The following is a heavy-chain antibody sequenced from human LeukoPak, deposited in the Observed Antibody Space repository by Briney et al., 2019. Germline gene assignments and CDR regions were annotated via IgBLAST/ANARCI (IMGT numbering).Heavy chain of an antibody. V-gene: IGHV3-30*04. CDR2: ISYDGSNK. CDR1: GFTFSSYA. J-gene: IGHJ4*02. Sequence: PGGSLRLSCAASGFTFSSYAMHWFRQAPAKGLEWVAVISYDGSNKYYADSVKGRFTISRDNSKNTLYLQMNSLRAEDTAVYYCAREDNFVATIKGYFDYWGQGTLVTVSS. D-gene: IGHD5-12*01. CDR3: AREDNFVATIKGYFDY.